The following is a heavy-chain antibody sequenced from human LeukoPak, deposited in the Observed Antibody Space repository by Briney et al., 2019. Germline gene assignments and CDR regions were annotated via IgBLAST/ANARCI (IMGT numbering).Heavy chain of an antibody. V-gene: IGHV4-39*01. J-gene: IGHJ4*02. CDR2: IYCSGSS. Sequence: AETLSLTCTVSGCSISSNRYYWGWLRQPPGKGLEGIGNIYCSGSSYYGPSLKSRITLSVDTSKNQFSLKISFLAAADTAVYYCASAYDSSGYYPFDYWGQGTLVTVSS. CDR1: GCSISSNRYY. D-gene: IGHD3-22*01. CDR3: ASAYDSSGYYPFDY.